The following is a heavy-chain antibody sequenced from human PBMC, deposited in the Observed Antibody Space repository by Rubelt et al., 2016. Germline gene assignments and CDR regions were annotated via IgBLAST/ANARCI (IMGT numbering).Heavy chain of an antibody. D-gene: IGHD1-26*01. CDR2: IIPIFGTA. Sequence: QVQLVQSGAEVKKPGSSVKVSCKASGGTFSSYAISWVRQAPVQGLEWMGVIIPIFGTANYAQKLQCRVTINADKSTSTAYMELSSLRSEDTAVYYCTTDFVGATLYYWGQGTLVTVSS. CDR1: GGTFSSYA. J-gene: IGHJ4*02. CDR3: TTDFVGATLYY. V-gene: IGHV1-69*06.